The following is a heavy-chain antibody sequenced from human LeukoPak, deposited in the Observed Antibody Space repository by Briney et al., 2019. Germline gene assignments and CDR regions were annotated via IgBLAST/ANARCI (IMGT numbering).Heavy chain of an antibody. CDR3: ARDYIPDQMGYYYMDV. Sequence: PGGSLRLSCAASGFTFSNYGMHWVRQAPGKGLEWVAFIRNDGSTKYYADSVKGRFTISRDNSKNTLYLQMNSLKAEDTAVYYCARDYIPDQMGYYYMDVWGKGTTVTVSS. D-gene: IGHD5-24*01. CDR1: GFTFSNYG. V-gene: IGHV3-30*02. J-gene: IGHJ6*03. CDR2: IRNDGSTK.